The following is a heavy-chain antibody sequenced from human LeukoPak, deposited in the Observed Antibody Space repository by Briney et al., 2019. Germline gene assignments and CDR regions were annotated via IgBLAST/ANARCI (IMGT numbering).Heavy chain of an antibody. CDR3: AGQIDRTYYYDTSGYYYAY. V-gene: IGHV4-59*08. D-gene: IGHD3-22*01. Sequence: PSETLSLTCTVSGGSISSYYWNWIRQPPGKGLEWVGCISFSGSTNYNPSLRSRVTISVDMSKNQFSLKLSSVTAADTAVYYCAGQIDRTYYYDTSGYYYAYWGQGTLVTVSS. CDR1: GGSISSYY. CDR2: ISFSGST. J-gene: IGHJ4*02.